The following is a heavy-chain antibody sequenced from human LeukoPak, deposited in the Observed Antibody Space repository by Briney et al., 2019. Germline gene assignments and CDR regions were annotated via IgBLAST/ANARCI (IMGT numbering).Heavy chain of an antibody. CDR3: ARSTYNSGWYGWFDP. J-gene: IGHJ5*02. Sequence: SETLSLTCTVSGGSISSYYWSWIRQPAGKGLEWIGRIYTSGSTNYNPSLKSRVTMSVDTSKNQFSLKLSSVTAADTAVYYCARSTYNSGWYGWFDPWGQGTLVTVSS. CDR2: IYTSGST. CDR1: GGSISSYY. D-gene: IGHD6-19*01. V-gene: IGHV4-4*07.